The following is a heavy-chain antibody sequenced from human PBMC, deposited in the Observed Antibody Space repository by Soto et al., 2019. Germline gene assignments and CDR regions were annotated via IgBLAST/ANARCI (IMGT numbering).Heavy chain of an antibody. V-gene: IGHV1-58*01. CDR3: AAESSYDSSGSDY. CDR2: IVVGSGNT. CDR1: GFTFTSSA. Sequence: ASVKVSCKASGFTFTSSAVQWVRQARGQRLEWIGWIVVGSGNTNYAQKFQERVTITRDMSTSTAYMELSSLRSEDTAVYYCAAESSYDSSGSDYWGKGTLVTVSS. D-gene: IGHD3-22*01. J-gene: IGHJ4*02.